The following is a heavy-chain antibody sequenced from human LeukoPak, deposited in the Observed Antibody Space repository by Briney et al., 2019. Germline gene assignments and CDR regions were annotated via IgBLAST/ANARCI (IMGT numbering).Heavy chain of an antibody. CDR2: IRGKADGETT. V-gene: IGHV3-15*01. CDR3: ILAAAGPAY. D-gene: IGHD6-13*01. Sequence: GGSLRLSCAASGFTFSNAWMTWVRQALGKGPEWLGRIRGKADGETTDYAAPVKGRFTISRDDSKNILYLQMNSLTTEDTAVYYCILAAAGPAYWGRGALVTVSS. CDR1: GFTFSNAW. J-gene: IGHJ4*02.